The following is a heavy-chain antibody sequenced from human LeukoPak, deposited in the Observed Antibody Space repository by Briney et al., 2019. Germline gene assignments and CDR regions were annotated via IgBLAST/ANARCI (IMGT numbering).Heavy chain of an antibody. CDR3: VRDIGTD. CDR2: INGDGTLT. Sequence: GGSLRLSCAASGFTFRSSWMHWVRQLPGKGLVWVSRINGDGTLTTNADSVKDRFTISRDNAKNMLYLQMNSLRAEDTAIYYCVRDIGTDWGQGTLVTVSS. V-gene: IGHV3-74*01. J-gene: IGHJ4*02. CDR1: GFTFRSSW. D-gene: IGHD1-14*01.